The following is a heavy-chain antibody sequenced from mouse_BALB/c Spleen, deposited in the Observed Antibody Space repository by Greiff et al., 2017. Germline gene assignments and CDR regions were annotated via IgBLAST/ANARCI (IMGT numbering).Heavy chain of an antibody. CDR2: IYPGDGDT. D-gene: IGHD2-1*01. Sequence: QVQLQQSGAELARPGASVKLSCKASGYTFTSYWMQWVKQRPGQGLEWIGAIYPGDGDTRYTQKFKGKATLTADKSSSTAYMQLSSLASEDSAVYYCAREGYGKGFDYWGQGTTLTVSS. J-gene: IGHJ2*01. CDR1: GYTFTSYW. V-gene: IGHV1-87*01. CDR3: AREGYGKGFDY.